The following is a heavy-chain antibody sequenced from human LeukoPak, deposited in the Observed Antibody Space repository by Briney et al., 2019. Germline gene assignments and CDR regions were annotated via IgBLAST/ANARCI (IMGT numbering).Heavy chain of an antibody. CDR3: ARGGGRRFGELLHDY. J-gene: IGHJ4*02. CDR2: ISAYNGNT. Sequence: GASVKVSCKASGYTFTSYGISWVRQAPGQGLEWMGWISAYNGNTNYAQKFQGRVTMTRDTSISTAYMELSRLRSDDTAVYYCARGGGRRFGELLHDYWGQGTLVTVSS. D-gene: IGHD3-10*01. V-gene: IGHV1-18*01. CDR1: GYTFTSYG.